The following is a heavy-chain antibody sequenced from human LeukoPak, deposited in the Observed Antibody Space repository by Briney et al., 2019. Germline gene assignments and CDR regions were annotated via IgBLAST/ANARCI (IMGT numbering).Heavy chain of an antibody. Sequence: SETLSLTCTVSGGSISSHYWSWIRLPPGKGLEWIGYIYYSGSTNYNPSLKSRVTISVDTSKNQFSLKLSSVTAADTAVYYCARDVFNDFWSGYLSGPNYYYYYMDVWGKGTTVTVSS. D-gene: IGHD3-3*01. CDR2: IYYSGST. J-gene: IGHJ6*03. CDR3: ARDVFNDFWSGYLSGPNYYYYYMDV. CDR1: GGSISSHY. V-gene: IGHV4-59*11.